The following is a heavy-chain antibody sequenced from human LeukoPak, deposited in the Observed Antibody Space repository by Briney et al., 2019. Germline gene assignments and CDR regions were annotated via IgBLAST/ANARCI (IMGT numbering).Heavy chain of an antibody. CDR1: GFTFSSYS. J-gene: IGHJ4*02. Sequence: PGGSLRLPCAASGFTFSSYSMNWLRQAPGKGLEWVSYIRSSGSTIYYADSVKGRFTISRDNAKNSLYLQMNSLRAEDTAVYYCARDIGDCSTGKCHSDYLDYWGQGTLLTVSS. CDR2: IRSSGSTI. D-gene: IGHD2-2*01. V-gene: IGHV3-48*01. CDR3: ARDIGDCSTGKCHSDYLDY.